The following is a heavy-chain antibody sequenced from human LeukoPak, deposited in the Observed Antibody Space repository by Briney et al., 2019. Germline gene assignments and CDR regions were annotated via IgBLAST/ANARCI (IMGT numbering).Heavy chain of an antibody. J-gene: IGHJ4*02. CDR2: INPNSGGT. V-gene: IGHV1-2*02. Sequence: ASVTVSFKASGYTFTGYYMHWVRQAPGQGLEWMGWINPNSGGTNYAQKFQGRVTMTRDTSISTAYMELSRLRSDDTAVYYCARDRYYYDSSGYHDYWGQGTLVTVSS. D-gene: IGHD3-22*01. CDR3: ARDRYYYDSSGYHDY. CDR1: GYTFTGYY.